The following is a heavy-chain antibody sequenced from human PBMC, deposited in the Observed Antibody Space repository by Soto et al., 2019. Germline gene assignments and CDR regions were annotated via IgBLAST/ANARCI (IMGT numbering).Heavy chain of an antibody. D-gene: IGHD1-1*01. J-gene: IGHJ3*01. CDR1: GGSTSDYY. CDR2: IHYTGGN. Sequence: QVQVQESGPGLVKPSETLSLTCTVSGGSTSDYYWNWIRQSPGRGLEWIGYIHYTGGNKYNPSLKSRVTISVDTSRNQFSLKLSSVTAADTAVYYCATWNSPLNAYDVWGQGTMVTVSS. CDR3: ATWNSPLNAYDV. V-gene: IGHV4-59*01.